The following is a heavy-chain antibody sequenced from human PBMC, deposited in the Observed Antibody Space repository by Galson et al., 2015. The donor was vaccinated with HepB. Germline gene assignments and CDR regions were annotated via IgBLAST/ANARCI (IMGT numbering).Heavy chain of an antibody. CDR1: GFTFNTYR. Sequence: SLRLSCAVSGFTFNTYRMNWVRQTPGKGLEWVSSISSSGYHIHYADSVRGRFTISRDNPKNSLYLQMNSLRAEDTADYYCARGDYMDVWGKGTSVTVSS. CDR3: ARGDYMDV. J-gene: IGHJ6*03. V-gene: IGHV3-21*01. CDR2: ISSSGYHI.